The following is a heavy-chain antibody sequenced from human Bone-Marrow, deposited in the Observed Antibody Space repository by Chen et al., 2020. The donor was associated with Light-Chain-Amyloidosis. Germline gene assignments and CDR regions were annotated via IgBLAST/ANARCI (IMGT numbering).Heavy chain of an antibody. V-gene: IGHV5-51*03. CDR1: GYSFRNYW. J-gene: IGHJ3*02. D-gene: IGHD1-7*01. CDR2: IWPGDSDT. CDR3: ATRTQQLISDAFDI. Sequence: EVQLVQSGEEIKKAGESLRISCKASGYSFRNYWIGWVRHMPGKVLEWMGIIWPGDSDTRYSPSFRGQVTISVDTSITTAYLQWNSLTASDTAVYYCATRTQQLISDAFDIWGRGTLVTVSS.